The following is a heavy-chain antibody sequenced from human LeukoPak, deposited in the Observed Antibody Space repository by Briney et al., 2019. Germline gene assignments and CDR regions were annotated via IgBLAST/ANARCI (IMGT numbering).Heavy chain of an antibody. V-gene: IGHV1-69*13. D-gene: IGHD1-26*01. CDR3: ARESGSYPTTYYFDY. Sequence: RASVEVSCKASGGTFSSYAISWVRQAPGQGLEWMGGIIPIFGTANYAQKFQGRVTITADESTSTAYMELSSLRSEDTAVYYCARESGSYPTTYYFDYWGQGTLVTVSS. J-gene: IGHJ4*02. CDR1: GGTFSSYA. CDR2: IIPIFGTA.